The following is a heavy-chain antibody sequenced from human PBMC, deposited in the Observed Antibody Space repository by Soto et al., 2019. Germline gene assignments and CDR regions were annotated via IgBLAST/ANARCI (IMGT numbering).Heavy chain of an antibody. D-gene: IGHD3-10*01. V-gene: IGHV3-48*01. CDR1: GFTFSSYS. CDR2: ISSSSSTI. Sequence: GGSLRLSCAASGFTFSSYSMNWVRQAPGKGLEWVSYISSSSSTIYYADSVKGRFTISRDNAKNSLYLQMNSLRAEDTAVYYCARWRFGEPLDYWGQGTLVTVSS. CDR3: ARWRFGEPLDY. J-gene: IGHJ4*02.